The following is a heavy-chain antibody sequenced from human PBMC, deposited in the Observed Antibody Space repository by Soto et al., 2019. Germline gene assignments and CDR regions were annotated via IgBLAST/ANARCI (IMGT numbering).Heavy chain of an antibody. J-gene: IGHJ4*02. D-gene: IGHD3-22*01. CDR1: GDSISNYY. CDR3: ARRGKGYYDCLDY. Sequence: QVQLQESGPGLVKPSETLSLTCTVSGDSISNYYWSWIRQPPGKGLEWIGYIHRSGSSDRNPSLKSRITMSVDTSKNQFSLNLTSVTAADTAVYYCARRGKGYYDCLDYWGQGTPVTVSS. CDR2: IHRSGSS. V-gene: IGHV4-4*09.